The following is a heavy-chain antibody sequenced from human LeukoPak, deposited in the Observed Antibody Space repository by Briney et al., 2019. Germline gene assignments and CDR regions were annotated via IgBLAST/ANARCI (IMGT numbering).Heavy chain of an antibody. Sequence: GGSLRLSCAASGFTFSSYSMNWVRQAPGKGLEWVSSISSSSSYIYYADSVKGRFTISRDNAKNSLYLQMNSLRAEDTAVYYCARGGRLLWFGESIDYWGQGTMVTVSS. D-gene: IGHD3-10*01. J-gene: IGHJ4*02. CDR1: GFTFSSYS. CDR3: ARGGRLLWFGESIDY. V-gene: IGHV3-21*01. CDR2: ISSSSSYI.